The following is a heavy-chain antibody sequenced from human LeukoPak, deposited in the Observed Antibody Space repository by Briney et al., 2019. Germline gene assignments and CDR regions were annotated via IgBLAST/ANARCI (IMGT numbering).Heavy chain of an antibody. CDR3: ARGFTYYDFWSGYSITNWFDP. CDR2: MNPNSGNT. J-gene: IGHJ5*02. CDR1: GYTFTSYD. V-gene: IGHV1-8*01. Sequence: GASVKVSCKASGYTFTSYDINWVRQATGQGLEWMGWMNPNSGNTGYAQKFQGRVTMTRNTSISTAYMELSSLRSEDTAVYYCARGFTYYDFWSGYSITNWFDPWGQGTLVTVSS. D-gene: IGHD3-3*01.